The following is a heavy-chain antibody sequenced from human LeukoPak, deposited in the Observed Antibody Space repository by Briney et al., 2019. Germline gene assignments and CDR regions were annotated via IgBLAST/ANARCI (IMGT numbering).Heavy chain of an antibody. CDR3: ARGLRFLEWLLSHYNWFDP. D-gene: IGHD3-3*01. CDR1: GGSISSSSYY. V-gene: IGHV4-39*01. Sequence: SETLSLTCTVSGGSISSSSYYWGWIHQPPGKGLEWIGSIYYSGSTYYNPSLKSRVTISVDTSKNQFSLKLSSVTAADTAVYYCARGLRFLEWLLSHYNWFDPWGQGTLVTVSS. CDR2: IYYSGST. J-gene: IGHJ5*02.